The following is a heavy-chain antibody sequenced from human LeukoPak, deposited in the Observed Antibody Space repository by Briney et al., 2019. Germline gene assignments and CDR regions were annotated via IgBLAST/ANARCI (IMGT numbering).Heavy chain of an antibody. CDR2: IYHSGNT. CDR3: ARDRLLWFGEYYYYYMDV. CDR1: GGSITSYY. D-gene: IGHD3-10*01. J-gene: IGHJ6*03. V-gene: IGHV4-59*12. Sequence: SETLSLTCTVSGGSITSYYWSWIRQPPGKGLEWIGHIYHSGNTNYNPSLKSRVTISVDTSKNQFSLKLSSVTAADTAVYYCARDRLLWFGEYYYYYMDVWGKGTTVTVSS.